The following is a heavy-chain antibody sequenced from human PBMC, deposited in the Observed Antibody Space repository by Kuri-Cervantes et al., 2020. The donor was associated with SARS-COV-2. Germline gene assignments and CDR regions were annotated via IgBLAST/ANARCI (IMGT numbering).Heavy chain of an antibody. V-gene: IGHV4-34*01. Sequence: SETLSLTCAVYGGSFSGYYWSWIRQPPGKGLEWIGYIHTGGSTNYNPSLKSRVTISVDTSKNQFSLKLSSVTAADTAVYYCARHYYGSGSYYNWGSFDYWGQGTLVTVSS. CDR2: IHTGGST. J-gene: IGHJ4*03. CDR1: GGSFSGYY. CDR3: ARHYYGSGSYYNWGSFDY. D-gene: IGHD3-10*01.